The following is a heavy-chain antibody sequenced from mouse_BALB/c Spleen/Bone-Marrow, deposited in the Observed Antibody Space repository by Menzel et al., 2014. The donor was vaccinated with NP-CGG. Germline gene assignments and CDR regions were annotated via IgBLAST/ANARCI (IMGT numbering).Heavy chain of an antibody. V-gene: IGHV1-18*01. D-gene: IGHD2-2*01. J-gene: IGHJ3*01. Sequence: VQLQQSGPEVVKPGASVKISCKTPGYTFTEYTMHWVKQSHGKSLEWIGGINPNNGGTTYNQKFKGKATLTVDKSSSTAYMELRSLTSEDSAVYYCARSYGYERSWFAYWGQGTLVTVSA. CDR2: INPNNGGT. CDR3: ARSYGYERSWFAY. CDR1: GYTFTEYT.